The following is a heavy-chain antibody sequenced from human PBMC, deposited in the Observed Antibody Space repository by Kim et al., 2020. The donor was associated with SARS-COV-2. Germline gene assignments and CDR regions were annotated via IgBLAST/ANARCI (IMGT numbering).Heavy chain of an antibody. CDR2: IYYSGST. V-gene: IGHV4-39*07. D-gene: IGHD1-26*01. J-gene: IGHJ4*02. CDR1: GGSISSSSYY. CDR3: ARDKGYGVGATLGYDY. Sequence: SETLSLTCTVSGGSISSSSYYWGWIRQPPGKGLEWIGSIYYSGSTYYNPSLKSRVTISVDTSKNQFSLKLSSVTAADTAVHYCARDKGYGVGATLGYDYWGQGTLVTVSS.